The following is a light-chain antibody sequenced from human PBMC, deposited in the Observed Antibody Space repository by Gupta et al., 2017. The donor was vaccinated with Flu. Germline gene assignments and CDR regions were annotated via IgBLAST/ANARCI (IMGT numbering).Light chain of an antibody. V-gene: IGLV3-19*01. CDR2: DKN. CDR1: RRRRYY. J-gene: IGLJ1*01. Sequence: GKKIKSTSEGDRRRRYYDSWYQQKTAETHILVVYDKNNRPAGMTARLSASSSGNTASVTITGAKEEEEDDYYYYTPDSSGNGVFGTGTKVTVL. CDR3: YTPDSSGNGV.